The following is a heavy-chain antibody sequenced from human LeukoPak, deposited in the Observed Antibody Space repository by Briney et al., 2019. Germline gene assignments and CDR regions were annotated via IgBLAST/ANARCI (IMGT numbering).Heavy chain of an antibody. Sequence: ASVKVSCKASGYTFTSYYMHWVRQAPGQGLEWMGIINPSGGSTSYAQKFQGRVTMTRDTSTSTVYMELSSLRSDDTAVYYCARDPRSYRATYGMDVWGQGTTVTVSS. CDR3: ARDPRSYRATYGMDV. V-gene: IGHV1-46*01. D-gene: IGHD1-26*01. J-gene: IGHJ6*02. CDR1: GYTFTSYY. CDR2: INPSGGST.